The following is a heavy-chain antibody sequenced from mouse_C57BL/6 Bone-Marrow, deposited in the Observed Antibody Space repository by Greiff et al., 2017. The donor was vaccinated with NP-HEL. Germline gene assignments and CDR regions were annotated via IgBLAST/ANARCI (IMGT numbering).Heavy chain of an antibody. Sequence: QVQLKQPGAELVMPGASVKLSCKASGYTFTSYWMHWVKQRPGQGLEWIGEIDPSDSYTNYNQKFKGKSTLTVDKSSSTAYMQLSSLTSEDSAVYYCARGLYYDYERGYFDYWGQGTTLTVSS. D-gene: IGHD2-4*01. CDR2: IDPSDSYT. J-gene: IGHJ2*01. CDR1: GYTFTSYW. CDR3: ARGLYYDYERGYFDY. V-gene: IGHV1-69*01.